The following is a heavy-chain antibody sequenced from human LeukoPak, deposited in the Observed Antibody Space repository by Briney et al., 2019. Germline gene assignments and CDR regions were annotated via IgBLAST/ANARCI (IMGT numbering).Heavy chain of an antibody. CDR3: ARPGIGGAFDI. CDR1: GGSISSPNW. Sequence: PSGTLSLTCAVSGGSISSPNWWSWVRQPPGKGLEWIGEIYHSGSTNYNPSLKSRVTISVDRSKNQFSLKLTPVTAADTAIYYCARPGIGGAFDIWGQGTMVTVFS. V-gene: IGHV4-4*02. D-gene: IGHD3-3*01. CDR2: IYHSGST. J-gene: IGHJ3*02.